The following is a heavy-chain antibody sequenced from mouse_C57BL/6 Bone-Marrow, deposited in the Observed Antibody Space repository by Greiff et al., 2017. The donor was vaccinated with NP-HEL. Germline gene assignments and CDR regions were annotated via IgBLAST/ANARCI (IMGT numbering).Heavy chain of an antibody. J-gene: IGHJ1*03. CDR1: GYTFTGYW. D-gene: IGHD2-1*01. CDR2: ILPGSGST. CDR3: AREGDIYGNYVGYFDV. Sequence: QVQLQQSGAELMKPGASVKLSCKATGYTFTGYWIEWVKQRPGHGLEWIGEILPGSGSTNYNEKFKGKATFTADTSSNTAYMQLGSLTTEDSAIYYCAREGDIYGNYVGYFDVWGTGTTVTVSS. V-gene: IGHV1-9*01.